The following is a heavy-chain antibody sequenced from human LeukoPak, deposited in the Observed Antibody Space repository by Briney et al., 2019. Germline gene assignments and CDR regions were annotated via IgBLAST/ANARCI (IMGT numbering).Heavy chain of an antibody. D-gene: IGHD3-10*01. CDR2: ITPIFGIA. Sequence: ASVKVSCKASGGTFSSYAISWVRQAPGQGLEWMGRITPIFGIANYAQKFQGRVTITADKSTSTAYMELSSLRSEDTAVYYCARCPPGGSGSYTLCYGMDVWGQGTTVTVSS. CDR1: GGTFSSYA. J-gene: IGHJ6*02. V-gene: IGHV1-69*04. CDR3: ARCPPGGSGSYTLCYGMDV.